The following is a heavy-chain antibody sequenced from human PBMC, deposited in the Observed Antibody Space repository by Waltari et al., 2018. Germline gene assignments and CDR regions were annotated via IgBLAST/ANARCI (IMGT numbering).Heavy chain of an antibody. J-gene: IGHJ6*02. CDR1: GFTFSSYW. CDR3: ARAPNYGMDV. Sequence: EVQLVESGGGLVQPGGSLRLSCAASGFTFSSYWMHWVRQAPGKGLVWVSRSNSDGSTKSYADSVKGRFTISRDNAKNTLYLQMNSLRAEDTAVYYCARAPNYGMDVWGQGTTVTVSS. V-gene: IGHV3-74*01. CDR2: SNSDGSTK.